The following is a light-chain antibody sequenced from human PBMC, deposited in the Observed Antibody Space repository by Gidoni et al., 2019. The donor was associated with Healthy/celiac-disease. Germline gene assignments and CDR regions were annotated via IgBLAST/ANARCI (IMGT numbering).Light chain of an antibody. CDR1: SLRSYY. CDR3: NSRDSSGNSWV. CDR2: GKN. J-gene: IGLJ3*02. Sequence: SSELTQDPAVSVALGQSVMTTCQGDSLRSYYASWYQQKPGQAPVLVIYGKNNRPSGIPDRFSGSSSGNTASLTITGAQAEDEADYYCNSRDSSGNSWVFGGGTKLTVL. V-gene: IGLV3-19*01.